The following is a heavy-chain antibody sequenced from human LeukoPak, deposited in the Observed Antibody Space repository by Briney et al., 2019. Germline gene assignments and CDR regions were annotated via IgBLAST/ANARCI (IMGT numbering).Heavy chain of an antibody. Sequence: GGSLRLSCAASGFTFRSYSMNWVRQAPGKGLEWVSFLSGMSSTIYYADSVKGRFTISRDNAKNSVYLQMNSLRDEDTAVYYCARDSSDAYNPEPGYWGQGTLVTVSS. J-gene: IGHJ4*02. CDR2: LSGMSSTI. CDR1: GFTFRSYS. V-gene: IGHV3-48*02. CDR3: ARDSSDAYNPEPGY. D-gene: IGHD1-1*01.